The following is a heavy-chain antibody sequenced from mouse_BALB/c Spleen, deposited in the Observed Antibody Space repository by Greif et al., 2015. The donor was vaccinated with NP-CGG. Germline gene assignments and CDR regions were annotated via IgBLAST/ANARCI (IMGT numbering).Heavy chain of an antibody. J-gene: IGHJ2*01. CDR2: IYPGDGDT. Sequence: VQLQQSGPELVKPGASVKISCKASGYASSSSWMNWVKQRPGQGLEWIGRIYPGDGDTNYNGKFKGKATLTADKSSSTASMQLSSLTSVDSAVYFCARDGLYYFDYWGQGTTLTVSS. CDR3: ARDGLYYFDY. CDR1: GYASSSSW. V-gene: IGHV1-82*01. D-gene: IGHD2-3*01.